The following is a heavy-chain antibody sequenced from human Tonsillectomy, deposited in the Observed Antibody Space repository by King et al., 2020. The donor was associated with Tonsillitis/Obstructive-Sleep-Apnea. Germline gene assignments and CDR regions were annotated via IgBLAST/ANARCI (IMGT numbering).Heavy chain of an antibody. V-gene: IGHV4-34*01. CDR3: ARSTMFGVVITPLYFDF. J-gene: IGHJ4*02. Sequence: VQLQQWGAGLFKPSETLSLTCSVYVGSFSGFYCSWIRHPQGKGLEWIGAIKHSGSNNFNPSLKRRVTISLDTSKNQFSLNLSSVTAADTAVYYCARSTMFGVVITPLYFDFWGQGTLVAVSS. CDR1: VGSFSGFY. D-gene: IGHD3-3*01. CDR2: IKHSGSN.